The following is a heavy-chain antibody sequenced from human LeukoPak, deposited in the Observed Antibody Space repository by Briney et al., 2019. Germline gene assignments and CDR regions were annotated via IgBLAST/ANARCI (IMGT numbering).Heavy chain of an antibody. J-gene: IGHJ4*02. V-gene: IGHV4-34*01. D-gene: IGHD5-18*01. CDR3: ARSNTAMTYYYFDY. CDR1: GGSFSGYY. CDR2: INHSGST. Sequence: SETLSLTCAVYGGSFSGYYWSWIRQPPGKGLEWIGEINHSGSTNYNPSLKSRVTISVDTSKNQFSLKLGSVTAADTAVYYCARSNTAMTYYYFDYWGQGTLVTVSS.